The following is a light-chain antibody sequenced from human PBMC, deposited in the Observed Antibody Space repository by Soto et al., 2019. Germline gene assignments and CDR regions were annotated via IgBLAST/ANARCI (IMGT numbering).Light chain of an antibody. CDR3: LQYGSTPGT. CDR1: QSIPNSY. J-gene: IGKJ1*01. Sequence: EIVLPQSPGTLSLSPGERATLSCRASQSIPNSYLSWYQQQPGQAPRLLIHGASSRATGTPDRFSGSGSGTDFTLGIDRLEPEDFALYYCLQYGSTPGTFGQGTDVDLK. CDR2: GAS. V-gene: IGKV3-20*01.